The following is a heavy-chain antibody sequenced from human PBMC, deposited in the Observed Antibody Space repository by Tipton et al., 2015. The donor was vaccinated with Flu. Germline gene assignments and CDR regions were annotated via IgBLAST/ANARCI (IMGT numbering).Heavy chain of an antibody. D-gene: IGHD3-3*01. Sequence: TLSLTCTVSGGSISSSSYYWGWIRQPPGKGLEWIGSIYYSGSTYYNPSLKSRVTISVDTSKNQFSLKRSSVTAADTAVYYCARHDTFERFLEWFAPFGPWGQGTLVTVSS. CDR1: GGSISSSSYY. J-gene: IGHJ5*02. CDR3: ARHDTFERFLEWFAPFGP. V-gene: IGHV4-39*01. CDR2: IYYSGST.